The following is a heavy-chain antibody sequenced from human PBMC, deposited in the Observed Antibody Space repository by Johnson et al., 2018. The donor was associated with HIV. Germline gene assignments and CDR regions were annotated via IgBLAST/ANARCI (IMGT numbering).Heavy chain of an antibody. CDR3: ARGGSSWYLRAFDI. V-gene: IGHV3-30*02. J-gene: IGHJ3*02. CDR1: GFTFSGYA. CDR2: IRFDGSIE. D-gene: IGHD6-13*01. Sequence: QVQLVESGGGVVQPGGSLRLSCEVSGFTFSGYAMNWVRQAPGKGLEWVAFIRFDGSIEYYADSVKGRFTISRDNAKDSLYLQMNSLRPDDTAVYYCARGGSSWYLRAFDIWGQGTMVTVSS.